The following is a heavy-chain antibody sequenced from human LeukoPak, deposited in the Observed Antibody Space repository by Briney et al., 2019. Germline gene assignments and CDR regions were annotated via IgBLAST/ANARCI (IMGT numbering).Heavy chain of an antibody. CDR3: ARDSYGDANFDS. D-gene: IGHD4-17*01. V-gene: IGHV3-48*01. Sequence: PGGSLRLSCAASGFSFSSHSMSWVRQAPGKGLEWVSYISSSSSTIYYADSVKGRFTISRDISKNAVYLQMNSLRAEDTAVYYCARDSYGDANFDSWGQGTLVTVSS. J-gene: IGHJ4*02. CDR2: ISSSSSTI. CDR1: GFSFSSHS.